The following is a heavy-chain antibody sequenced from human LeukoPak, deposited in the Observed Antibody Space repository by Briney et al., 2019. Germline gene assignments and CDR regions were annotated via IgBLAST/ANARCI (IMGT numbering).Heavy chain of an antibody. CDR3: ARDRFDCGGDCRLGSFDY. Sequence: SETLSLTCTVSGGSISSGDYYWSWIRQPPGKGLEWIGYIYYSGSTYYNPSLKSRVTISVDTSKNQFSLKLSSVTAADTAVYYCARDRFDCGGDCRLGSFDYWAREPWSPSPQ. CDR1: GGSISSGDYY. CDR2: IYYSGST. V-gene: IGHV4-30-4*01. D-gene: IGHD2-21*02. J-gene: IGHJ4*02.